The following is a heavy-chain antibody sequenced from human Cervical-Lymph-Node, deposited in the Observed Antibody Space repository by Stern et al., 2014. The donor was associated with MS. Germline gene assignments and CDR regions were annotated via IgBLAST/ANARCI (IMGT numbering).Heavy chain of an antibody. CDR2: IYYSGST. Sequence: QLQLQESGPGLVKPSETLSLTCTVSDDSLSSYSWTWIRQPPGQGLAWIGHIYYSGSTNYNPSLKSRVTMSVDTSKSQFSLKLISVTAADTAVYYCASSSDYRPYFYSGMGVWGQGTTVTVSS. CDR3: ASSSDYRPYFYSGMGV. D-gene: IGHD4-17*01. CDR1: DDSLSSYS. V-gene: IGHV4-59*01. J-gene: IGHJ6*02.